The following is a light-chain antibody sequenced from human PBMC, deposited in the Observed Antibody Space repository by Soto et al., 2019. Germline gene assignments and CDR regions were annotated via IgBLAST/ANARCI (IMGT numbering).Light chain of an antibody. J-gene: IGKJ4*01. CDR2: DAS. CDR3: QQYGSSPLT. Sequence: LAWYQQKPGQAPRLLIYDASSRASGIPDRFSGSASGTDFTLTIRRLEPEDFAVYYCQQYGSSPLTFGRGTKVEIK. V-gene: IGKV3-20*01.